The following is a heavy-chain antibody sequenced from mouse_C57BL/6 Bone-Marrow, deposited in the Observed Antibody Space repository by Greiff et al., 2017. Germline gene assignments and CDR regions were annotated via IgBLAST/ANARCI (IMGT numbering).Heavy chain of an antibody. CDR1: GFTFSSYA. D-gene: IGHD2-10*02. Sequence: EVKLVESGGGLVKPGGSLKLSCAASGFTFSSYAMSWVRQTPEKRLEWVATISDGGSYTYYPDNVKGRFTISRDNAKNNLYLQMSHLTSEDTAMYDYARGGMTLDFDYWGQGTTLTVSS. CDR3: ARGGMTLDFDY. CDR2: ISDGGSYT. V-gene: IGHV5-4*03. J-gene: IGHJ2*01.